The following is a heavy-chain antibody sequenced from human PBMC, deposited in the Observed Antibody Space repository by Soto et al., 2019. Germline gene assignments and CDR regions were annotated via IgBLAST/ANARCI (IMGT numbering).Heavy chain of an antibody. Sequence: QVQLVESGGGVVQPGRSLRLSCAASGFTFSSYAMHWVRQAPGKALEWVAVISYDGSNKYYADSVKGRFTISRDNSKNTLYLQMNSLSAEDPAVYYCASGQSMDVWGQGTTVTVSS. CDR2: ISYDGSNK. J-gene: IGHJ6*02. CDR3: ASGQSMDV. CDR1: GFTFSSYA. V-gene: IGHV3-30-3*01.